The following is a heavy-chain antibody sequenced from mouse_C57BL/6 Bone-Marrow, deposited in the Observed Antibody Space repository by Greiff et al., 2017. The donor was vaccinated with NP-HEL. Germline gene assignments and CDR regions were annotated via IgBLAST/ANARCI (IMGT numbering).Heavy chain of an antibody. J-gene: IGHJ3*01. V-gene: IGHV3-6*01. CDR2: ISYDGSN. CDR3: ARDYGSSPPAFAY. D-gene: IGHD1-1*01. Sequence: DVKLQESGPGLVKPSQSLSLTCSVTGYSITSGYYWNWIRQFPGNKLEWMGYISYDGSNNYNPSLKNRISITRDTSKNQFFLKLNSVTTEDTATYYCARDYGSSPPAFAYWGQGTLVTVSA. CDR1: GYSITSGYY.